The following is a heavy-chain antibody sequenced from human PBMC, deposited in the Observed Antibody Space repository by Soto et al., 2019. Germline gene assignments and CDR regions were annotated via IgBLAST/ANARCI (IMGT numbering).Heavy chain of an antibody. Sequence: SLRLSCAASGFTFNDYAMHWVRQDPGKGLEWVSSISWNSGSIGYADSVKGRFTISRDNAKNSLYLQMNSLRVEDTALYYCIKKRHCSGGSCYNDAFDIWGQGTMVTVSS. J-gene: IGHJ3*02. D-gene: IGHD2-15*01. CDR3: IKKRHCSGGSCYNDAFDI. V-gene: IGHV3-9*01. CDR2: ISWNSGSI. CDR1: GFTFNDYA.